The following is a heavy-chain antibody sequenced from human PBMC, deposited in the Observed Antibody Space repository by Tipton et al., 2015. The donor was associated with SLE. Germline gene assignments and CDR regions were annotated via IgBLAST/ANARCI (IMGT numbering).Heavy chain of an antibody. D-gene: IGHD3-3*01. V-gene: IGHV3-30*04. Sequence: SLRLSCAASGFTFSSYAMHWVRQAPGKGLEWVAVISYDGSNKYYADSVKGRFTISTDNSKNTLYLQMNSLRAEDTAVYYCARGTIFGVVTVPMDVWGKGTTVTVSS. CDR2: ISYDGSNK. CDR3: ARGTIFGVVTVPMDV. CDR1: GFTFSSYA. J-gene: IGHJ6*04.